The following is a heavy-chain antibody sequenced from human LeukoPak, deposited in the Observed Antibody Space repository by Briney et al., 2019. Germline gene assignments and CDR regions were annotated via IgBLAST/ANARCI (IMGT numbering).Heavy chain of an antibody. Sequence: PGGSLRLSCAASGFTFSDYYMSWIRQAPGKGLEWVSYISGSGSPIYYADSVKGRFTVSRDNAKNSLYLQISSLRAEDTAVYYCVRRYSYGLDYWGQGALVTVSS. J-gene: IGHJ4*02. CDR1: GFTFSDYY. V-gene: IGHV3-11*04. CDR3: VRRYSYGLDY. CDR2: ISGSGSPI. D-gene: IGHD5-18*01.